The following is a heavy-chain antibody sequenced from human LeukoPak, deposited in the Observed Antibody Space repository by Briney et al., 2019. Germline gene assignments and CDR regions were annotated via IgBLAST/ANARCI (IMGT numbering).Heavy chain of an antibody. J-gene: IGHJ2*01. CDR3: AKGNSRAGWYFDL. V-gene: IGHV3-23*01. D-gene: IGHD1-14*01. Sequence: GGSLRLSCAASGFTFSSYAMSWVRQAPGKGLEWVSAISGSSGSTYYADSVKGRFTISRDNSKNTLYLQMNSLRAEDTAVYYCAKGNSRAGWYFDLWGRGTLVTVSS. CDR2: ISGSSGST. CDR1: GFTFSSYA.